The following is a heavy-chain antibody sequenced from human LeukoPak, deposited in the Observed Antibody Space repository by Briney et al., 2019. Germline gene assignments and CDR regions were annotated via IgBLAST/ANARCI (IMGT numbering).Heavy chain of an antibody. Sequence: GGSLRLSCAASGFPFSSYEMNWVRQAPGKKLQWVSYISSSGNKIYYAASVKGRFTISRDNAKNSLYLQIDSLRAEDTAVYYCARGQRPQYTSTWDNWFDPWGQGTQVTVSS. D-gene: IGHD2-2*01. CDR2: ISSSGNKI. V-gene: IGHV3-48*03. J-gene: IGHJ5*02. CDR1: GFPFSSYE. CDR3: ARGQRPQYTSTWDNWFDP.